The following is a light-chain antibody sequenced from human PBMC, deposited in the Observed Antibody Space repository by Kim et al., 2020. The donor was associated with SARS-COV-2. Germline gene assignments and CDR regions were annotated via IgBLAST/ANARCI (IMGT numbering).Light chain of an antibody. Sequence: EIVLTQSPGTLSLSPGERATLSCRASQSVSMNYLAWYQQKPGQAPRLLIYGASSRATGIPDRFSGSGSGTDFTLTISRLEPEDFAVYYCQQYGSSPSCTFGQGTKLEIK. CDR1: QSVSMNY. J-gene: IGKJ2*02. CDR3: QQYGSSPSCT. CDR2: GAS. V-gene: IGKV3-20*01.